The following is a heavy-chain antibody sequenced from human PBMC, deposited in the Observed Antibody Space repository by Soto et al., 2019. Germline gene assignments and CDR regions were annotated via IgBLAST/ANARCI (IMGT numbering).Heavy chain of an antibody. V-gene: IGHV3-23*01. CDR3: AKEAVVATTAPLYYFDY. J-gene: IGHJ4*02. D-gene: IGHD5-12*01. CDR2: ITGSGDTT. Sequence: EVPLLEYGGGLVQPGGSLRLSCVASGFTFSRYAMSWVRQDPGKGLEWVSAITGSGDTTYYADSVKGRFTISRDNSRNTLYLQMNSLRAEDTAVYYCAKEAVVATTAPLYYFDYWGQGTLGTVSS. CDR1: GFTFSRYA.